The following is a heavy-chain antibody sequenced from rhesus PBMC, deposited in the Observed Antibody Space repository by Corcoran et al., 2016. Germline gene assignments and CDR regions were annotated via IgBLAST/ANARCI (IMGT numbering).Heavy chain of an antibody. J-gene: IGHJ5-2*02. CDR2: SSESGGTT. D-gene: IGHD3S6*01. V-gene: IGHV3-100*02. CDR1: GFTFSSYE. Sequence: DVQLVESGGGLVKPGGSLRLSCVASGFTFSSYEMHWVRQAPGKGLEGVSVSSESGGTTYYADSVKGRFTIYRDNAKNSLFLQMNSLRAEDTAVYYCTRVTQNSLDVWGRGVLVTVSS. CDR3: TRVTQNSLDV.